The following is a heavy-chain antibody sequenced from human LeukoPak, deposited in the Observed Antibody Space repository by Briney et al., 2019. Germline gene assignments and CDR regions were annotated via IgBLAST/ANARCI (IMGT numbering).Heavy chain of an antibody. D-gene: IGHD6-19*01. CDR3: ARVGGWMVPTDY. Sequence: SVKVSCKASGGTFSSYAISWVRQAPGQGLEWMGRIIPIFGIANYAQKLQGRVTMTTDTSTSTAYMELRSLRSDDTAVYYCARVGGWMVPTDYWGQGTLVTVSS. CDR1: GGTFSSYA. CDR2: IIPIFGIA. J-gene: IGHJ4*02. V-gene: IGHV1-69*04.